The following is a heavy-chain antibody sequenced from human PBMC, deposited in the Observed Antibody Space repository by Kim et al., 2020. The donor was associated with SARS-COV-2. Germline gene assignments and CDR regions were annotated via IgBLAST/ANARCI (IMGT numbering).Heavy chain of an antibody. J-gene: IGHJ6*02. CDR1: GYSFTSYW. V-gene: IGHV5-10-1*01. Sequence: GESLKISCKGSGYSFTSYWISWVRQMPGKGLEWMGRIDPSDSYTNYSPSFQGHVTISADKSISTAYLQWSSLKASDTAMYYCASSTVTTGAYYYYGMDVWGQGTTLTVSS. D-gene: IGHD4-4*01. CDR2: IDPSDSYT. CDR3: ASSTVTTGAYYYYGMDV.